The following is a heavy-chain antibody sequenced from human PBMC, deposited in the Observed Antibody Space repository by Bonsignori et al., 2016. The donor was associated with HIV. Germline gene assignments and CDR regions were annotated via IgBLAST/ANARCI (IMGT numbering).Heavy chain of an antibody. CDR2: ITWNSGAL. Sequence: WIRQPPGKGLEWVSGITWNSGALGYAESVKGRFTISRDNAKNSLYLEMNNLRPEDTAFYFCAKDLSLGWSPNFDYWGPGTLVTVSS. CDR3: AKDLSLGWSPNFDY. V-gene: IGHV3-9*01. D-gene: IGHD6-19*01. J-gene: IGHJ4*02.